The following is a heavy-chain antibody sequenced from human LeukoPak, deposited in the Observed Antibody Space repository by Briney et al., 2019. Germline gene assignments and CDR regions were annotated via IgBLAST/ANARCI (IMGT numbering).Heavy chain of an antibody. V-gene: IGHV4-34*01. Sequence: SETLSLTCAVYGGSFSGYYWSWIRQPPGKGLEWIGEINHSGSTNYNPSLKSRVTISVDTSKNQFSLKLSSVTAADTAVYYCARDSGVAAAGDNWFDPWGQGTLVTVSS. D-gene: IGHD6-13*01. CDR2: INHSGST. CDR3: ARDSGVAAAGDNWFDP. CDR1: GGSFSGYY. J-gene: IGHJ5*02.